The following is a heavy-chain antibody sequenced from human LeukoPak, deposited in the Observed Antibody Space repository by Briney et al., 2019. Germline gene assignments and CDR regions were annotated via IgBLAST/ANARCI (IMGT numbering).Heavy chain of an antibody. V-gene: IGHV1-18*01. J-gene: IGHJ5*02. CDR1: GYTFTSFG. CDR2: ISAYNGYT. Sequence: ASVKVACKASGYTFTSFGISWVRQAPGQGLEWMGWISAYNGYTNYAPKLQGRVTMTTDTSTSTAYMELRSLRSDDTAVYYCARFQNEEEPAPWFDPWGQGTLVTVSS. D-gene: IGHD1-14*01. CDR3: ARFQNEEEPAPWFDP.